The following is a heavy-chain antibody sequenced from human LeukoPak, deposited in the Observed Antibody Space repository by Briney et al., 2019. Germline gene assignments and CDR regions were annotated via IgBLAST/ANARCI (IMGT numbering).Heavy chain of an antibody. V-gene: IGHV3-7*01. CDR3: ARWRWQQSEFDL. CDR1: GFSFSSYH. Sequence: GGPLRLFCVASGFSFSSYHMSWVRQAPGKGLGCVAHIFPDGHQESCDASVRGRFTVSRDNAKNSVFLQMNSLRVEDTAIYYCARWRWQQSEFDLWGQGALVTVSS. J-gene: IGHJ4*02. CDR2: IFPDGHQE. D-gene: IGHD5-24*01.